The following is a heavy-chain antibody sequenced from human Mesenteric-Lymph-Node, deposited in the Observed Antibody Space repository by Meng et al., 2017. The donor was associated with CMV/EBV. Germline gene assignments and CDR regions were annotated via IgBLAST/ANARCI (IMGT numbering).Heavy chain of an antibody. V-gene: IGHV4-34*01. CDR3: ARDHSSGWFDYNKYYGMDV. D-gene: IGHD6-19*01. CDR1: GGSISSYY. J-gene: IGHJ6*02. CDR2: INHSGST. Sequence: SETLSLTCTVSGGSISSYYWSWIRQPPGKGLEWIGEINHSGSTNYNPSLKSRVTISVDTSKNQFSLKLNSVTAADTAVYYCARDHSSGWFDYNKYYGMDVWGPGTTVTVSS.